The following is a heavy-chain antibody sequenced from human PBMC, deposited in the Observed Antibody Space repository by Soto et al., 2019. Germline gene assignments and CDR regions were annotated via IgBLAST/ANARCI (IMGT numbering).Heavy chain of an antibody. CDR2: IYYSGST. J-gene: IGHJ4*02. CDR1: GGSISSGDYY. D-gene: IGHD1-26*01. V-gene: IGHV4-30-4*01. Sequence: SETLSLTCTVSGGSISSGDYYWSWIRQPPGKGLEWIGYIYYSGSTYYNPSLKSRVTISVDTSKNQFSLKLSSVTAADTAVYYCAREVSGSYPSFFDYWGQGTLVTVS. CDR3: AREVSGSYPSFFDY.